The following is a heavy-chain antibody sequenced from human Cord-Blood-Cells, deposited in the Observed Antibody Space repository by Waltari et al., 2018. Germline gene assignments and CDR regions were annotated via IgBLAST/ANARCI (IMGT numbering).Heavy chain of an antibody. CDR3: AREGVNSSGWYGEYFQH. J-gene: IGHJ1*01. Sequence: QVQLVESGGGVVQPGRSLRLSCAASGFTFSSYALHWVRQAPGKGLEWVAVISYDGSNKYYADSVKGRFTISRDNSKNTLYLQMNSLRAEDTAVYYCAREGVNSSGWYGEYFQHWGQGTLVTVSS. D-gene: IGHD6-19*01. CDR2: ISYDGSNK. V-gene: IGHV3-30-3*01. CDR1: GFTFSSYA.